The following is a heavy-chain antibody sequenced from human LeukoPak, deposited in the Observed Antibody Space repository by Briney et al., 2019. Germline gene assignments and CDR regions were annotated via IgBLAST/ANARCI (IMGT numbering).Heavy chain of an antibody. V-gene: IGHV3-43D*03. D-gene: IGHD6-13*01. CDR2: INWGGGNT. Sequence: PGGSLRLSCASSGFTFDDYAMHWVRQAPGKGLEWVSLINWGGGNTYYADSVKGRFTISRDNSKNSLYLQMNSLRAEDTALYYCAKDALVHYYYYYYMDVWGKGTTVTVSS. CDR3: AKDALVHYYYYYYMDV. CDR1: GFTFDDYA. J-gene: IGHJ6*03.